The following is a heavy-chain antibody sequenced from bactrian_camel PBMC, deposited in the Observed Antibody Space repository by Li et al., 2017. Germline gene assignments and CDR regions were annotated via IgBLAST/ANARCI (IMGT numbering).Heavy chain of an antibody. D-gene: IGHD1*01. CDR1: RGFDDADAE. V-gene: IGHV3S63*01. CDR2: IATAGGST. J-gene: IGHJ4*01. Sequence: QVQLVESGGGSVQIGGSLTLACAASRGFDDADAEWGWFRQAPGEEREGVATIATAGGSTYYADSMKGRFTISQDTAKNTVYLQINSLKPEDTAMYYCAAGFACNIWRYVGQGTQVTVS.